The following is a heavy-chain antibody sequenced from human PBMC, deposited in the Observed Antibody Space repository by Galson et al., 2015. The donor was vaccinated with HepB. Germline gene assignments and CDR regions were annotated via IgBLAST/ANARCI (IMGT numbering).Heavy chain of an antibody. CDR2: INAGNGNT. CDR1: GYTFTSYA. Sequence: SVKVSCKASGYTFTSYAMHWVRQAPGQRLEWMGWINAGNGNTKYSQKFQGRVTITRDTSASTAYMELSSLRSEDTAVYYCARGGVVGATEGYYYYGMDVWGQGTTVTVSS. CDR3: ARGGVVGATEGYYYYGMDV. V-gene: IGHV1-3*01. D-gene: IGHD1-26*01. J-gene: IGHJ6*02.